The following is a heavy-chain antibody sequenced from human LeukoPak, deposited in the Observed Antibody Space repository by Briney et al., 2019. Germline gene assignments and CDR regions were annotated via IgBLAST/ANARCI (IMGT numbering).Heavy chain of an antibody. CDR1: GFTFSSYA. CDR2: ISYDGSNK. J-gene: IGHJ6*03. D-gene: IGHD5-12*01. Sequence: GGSLRLSCAASGFTFSSYAMHWVRQAPGKGLEWVAVISYDGSNKYYADSMKGRFTISRDNSKNTLYLQMNSLRAEDTAVYYCAKDGRDSGYDEPGNYYMDVWGKGTTVTVSS. CDR3: AKDGRDSGYDEPGNYYMDV. V-gene: IGHV3-30*04.